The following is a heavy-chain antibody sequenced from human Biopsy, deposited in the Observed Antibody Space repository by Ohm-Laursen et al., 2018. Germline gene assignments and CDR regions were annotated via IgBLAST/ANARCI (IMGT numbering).Heavy chain of an antibody. CDR1: GFAFSNYY. D-gene: IGHD3-10*01. Sequence: SLRLSCTASGFAFSNYYMHWVRQAPGKGLEWVASISEDGTNKYYEDSVKGRFTVSRDNSKNTLYLQMNSLRAEDTAVFYCAKDRGVARTYYYYPYGMDVWGQGTTVTVSS. CDR3: AKDRGVARTYYYYPYGMDV. CDR2: ISEDGTNK. J-gene: IGHJ6*02. V-gene: IGHV3-30*18.